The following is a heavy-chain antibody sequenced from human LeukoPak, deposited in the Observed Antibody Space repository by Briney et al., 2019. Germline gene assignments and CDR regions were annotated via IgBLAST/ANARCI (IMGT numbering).Heavy chain of an antibody. Sequence: GGSLRLSCAASGFTFSSYAMSWVRQAPGKGLECVSAISGSGGRTYYADSVKGRFTISRDNSKNTLNLQMNSLKAENPAGYYFAKDQGGYGGNSVIDFWGQETVVSVS. J-gene: IGHJ4*02. CDR3: AKDQGGYGGNSVIDF. D-gene: IGHD4-23*01. V-gene: IGHV3-23*01. CDR1: GFTFSSYA. CDR2: ISGSGGRT.